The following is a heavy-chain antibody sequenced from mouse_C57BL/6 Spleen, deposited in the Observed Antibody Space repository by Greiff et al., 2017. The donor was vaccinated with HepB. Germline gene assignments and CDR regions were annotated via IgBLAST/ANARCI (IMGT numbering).Heavy chain of an antibody. CDR3: ARSGYEAMDY. CDR2: INPGSGGT. V-gene: IGHV1-54*01. J-gene: IGHJ4*01. CDR1: GYAFTNYL. Sequence: QVQLQQPGAELVRPGTSVKVSCKASGYAFTNYLIEWVKQRPGQGLEWIGVINPGSGGTNYNEKFKGKATLTADKSSSTAYMQLSSLTSEDSAVYFCARSGYEAMDYWGQGTSVTVSS.